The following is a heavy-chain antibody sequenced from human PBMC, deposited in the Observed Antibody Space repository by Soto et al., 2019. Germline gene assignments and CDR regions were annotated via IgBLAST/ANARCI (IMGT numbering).Heavy chain of an antibody. CDR1: EFTFSSYA. Sequence: EVQLLESGGGLVQPGGSLRLSCAASEFTFSSYAMRWVRQAPGKGLEWVSAISGSGGSTYYADSVKGRFTISRDNSKNTLYLQMNSLRAEDTAVYYCAKVDGSGSYYPPYYFDYWGQGTLVTVSS. CDR2: ISGSGGST. D-gene: IGHD3-10*01. V-gene: IGHV3-23*01. CDR3: AKVDGSGSYYPPYYFDY. J-gene: IGHJ4*02.